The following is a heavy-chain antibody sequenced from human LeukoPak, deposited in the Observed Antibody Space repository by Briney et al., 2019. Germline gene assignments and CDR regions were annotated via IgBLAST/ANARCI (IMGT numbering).Heavy chain of an antibody. CDR2: VNHSGST. CDR1: GGSFSTYY. D-gene: IGHD5-24*01. J-gene: IGHJ4*02. CDR3: ARESWESGYNYFDY. V-gene: IGHV4-34*01. Sequence: SETLSLTCAVYGGSFSTYYWTWIRQSPGKGLEWVGEVNHSGSTNYNPSLKSRVTISVDTSKNQFSLKLSSVTAADTAIYYCARESWESGYNYFDYWGQGTLVTVSS.